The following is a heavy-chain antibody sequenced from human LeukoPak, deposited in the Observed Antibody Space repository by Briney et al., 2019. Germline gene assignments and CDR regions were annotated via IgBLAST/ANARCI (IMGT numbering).Heavy chain of an antibody. Sequence: PGGSLRLSCAASGFTFSSYSMNWVRQAPGKGLEWVSSISSSSSYIYYADSVKGRFTISRDNAKNSLYLQMNSLRAEDTAVYYCARDREVEWKMAPTDYYFDYWGQGTLVTVSS. CDR3: ARDREVEWKMAPTDYYFDY. J-gene: IGHJ4*02. V-gene: IGHV3-21*01. CDR1: GFTFSSYS. CDR2: ISSSSSYI. D-gene: IGHD1-1*01.